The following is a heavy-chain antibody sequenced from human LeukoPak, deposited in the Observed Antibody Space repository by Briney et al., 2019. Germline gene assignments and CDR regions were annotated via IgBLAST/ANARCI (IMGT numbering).Heavy chain of an antibody. CDR1: RGSFSGYY. CDR2: INHSGST. CDR3: ARGLSRTPPGGY. J-gene: IGHJ4*02. D-gene: IGHD2-2*01. V-gene: IGHV4-34*01. Sequence: PSEILSLTCAVYRGSFSGYYWSWIRRPPGKGLEWIGEINHSGSTNYNPSLKSRVTISVDTSKNQFSLKLNPVTAADTAVYYCARGLSRTPPGGYRGQGTLVTVSS.